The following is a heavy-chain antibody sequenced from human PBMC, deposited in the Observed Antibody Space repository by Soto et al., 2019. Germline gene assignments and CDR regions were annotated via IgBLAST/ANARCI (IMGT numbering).Heavy chain of an antibody. J-gene: IGHJ4*02. D-gene: IGHD3-9*01. CDR3: ARAYNYEILTGWTSPLGY. CDR2: ISSSSSYI. V-gene: IGHV3-21*01. CDR1: GFTFSSYS. Sequence: EVQLVESGGGLVKPGGSLRLSCAASGFTFSSYSMNWVRQAPGKGLEWVSSISSSSSYIYYADSVKGRFTISRDNAKNSLYLQMNSLRAEDTAVYYCARAYNYEILTGWTSPLGYWGQGTLVTVSS.